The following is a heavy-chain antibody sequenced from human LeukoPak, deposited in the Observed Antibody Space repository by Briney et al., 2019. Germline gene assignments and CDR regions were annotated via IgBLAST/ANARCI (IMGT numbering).Heavy chain of an antibody. Sequence: ASVKVSCKASGYSFFSFGINWVRQAPGQGLEWMGWISSYNGDTNYAQKVQDRVTMTRDTSISTAYMELSRLRSDDTAVYYCARQYYYGSEIPYFDYWGQGTLVTVSS. CDR3: ARQYYYGSEIPYFDY. V-gene: IGHV1-18*01. CDR1: GYSFFSFG. D-gene: IGHD3-10*01. J-gene: IGHJ4*02. CDR2: ISSYNGDT.